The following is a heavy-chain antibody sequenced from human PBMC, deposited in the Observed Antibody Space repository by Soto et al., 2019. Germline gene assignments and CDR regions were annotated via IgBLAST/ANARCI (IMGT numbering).Heavy chain of an antibody. V-gene: IGHV3-53*02. CDR2: IYSGGST. J-gene: IGHJ2*01. CDR1: GFTVSSNY. D-gene: IGHD2-15*01. Sequence: EVQLVETGGGLIQPGGSLRLSCAASGFTVSSNYMSWVRQAPGKGLEWVSVIYSGGSTHDADSLKGRFTISRDNSKNTLYLQMNRLRAEDTAVYYCARSSRGGNAGYFDLWGRGTLFPVSS. CDR3: ARSSRGGNAGYFDL.